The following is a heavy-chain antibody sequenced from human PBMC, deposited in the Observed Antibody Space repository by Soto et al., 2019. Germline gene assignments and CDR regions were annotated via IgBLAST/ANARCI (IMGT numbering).Heavy chain of an antibody. V-gene: IGHV4-39*01. CDR2: MFYGVST. J-gene: IGHJ4*02. Sequence: SETLSLTCTVSGSSINSSGYYWGWIRQPPGKGLEWIGSMFYGVSTYYNPSLKSRVTVSVDTSKNQFSLNLRSVAAADTAVYYCARLPSRHLVDYWGQGTLVTVSS. CDR3: ARLPSRHLVDY. D-gene: IGHD3-3*02. CDR1: GSSINSSGYY.